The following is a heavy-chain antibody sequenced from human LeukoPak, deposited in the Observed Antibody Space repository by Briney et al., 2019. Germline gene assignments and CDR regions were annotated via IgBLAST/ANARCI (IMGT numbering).Heavy chain of an antibody. Sequence: PSETLSLTCTVSGGSISSYYWSWIRQPPGKGLEWIGYIYYSGSTNYNPSLKSRVTISVDTSKNQFSLKLSSVTAADTAVFYCARGSLGSSTSSDCCPLDYWGQGALVTVSS. CDR2: IYYSGST. D-gene: IGHD2-21*01. V-gene: IGHV4-59*01. CDR1: GGSISSYY. J-gene: IGHJ4*02. CDR3: ARGSLGSSTSSDCCPLDY.